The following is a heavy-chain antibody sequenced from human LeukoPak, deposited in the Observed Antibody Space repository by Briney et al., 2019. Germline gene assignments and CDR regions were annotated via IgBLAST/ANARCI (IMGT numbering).Heavy chain of an antibody. J-gene: IGHJ4*02. CDR3: ARAPYYYGSGSYPPDY. CDR2: ISSSGSTI. D-gene: IGHD3-10*01. V-gene: IGHV3-48*03. Sequence: GGSLRLSCAASGFTFSSYEMNWVRQAPGKGLEWVSYISSSGSTIYYADSVKGRFTISRDNAKNSLYLQMNSLRAGDTAVYYCARAPYYYGSGSYPPDYWGQGTLVTVSS. CDR1: GFTFSSYE.